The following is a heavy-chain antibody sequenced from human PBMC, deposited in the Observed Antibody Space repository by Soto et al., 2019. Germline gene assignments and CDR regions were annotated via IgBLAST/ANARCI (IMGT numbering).Heavy chain of an antibody. CDR2: ISSTTNYI. CDR1: GFTFGRYS. CDR3: ERDSEDLASNFDY. V-gene: IGHV3-21*01. J-gene: IGHJ4*02. Sequence: GVLRLSCAASGFTFGRYSMNWVRQAPGKGLEWVSSISSTTNYIYYADSMKGRFTVSRDNAKNSVYLDMNSLSAEDTAVYYCERDSEDLASNFDYWGQGTLVTVSS.